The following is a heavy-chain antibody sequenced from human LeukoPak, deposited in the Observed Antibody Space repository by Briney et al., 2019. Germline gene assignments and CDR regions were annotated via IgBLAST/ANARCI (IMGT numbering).Heavy chain of an antibody. J-gene: IGHJ4*02. Sequence: GGSLRLSCAASGFTFSGYSMNWVRQAPGKGLEWVSYISSSSTIYYADSVKGRFTISRDNAKNSLYLQMNSLRDEDTAVYYCARGSRELDCWGQGTLVTVSS. CDR1: GFTFSGYS. V-gene: IGHV3-48*02. CDR2: ISSSSTI. CDR3: ARGSRELDC. D-gene: IGHD1-26*01.